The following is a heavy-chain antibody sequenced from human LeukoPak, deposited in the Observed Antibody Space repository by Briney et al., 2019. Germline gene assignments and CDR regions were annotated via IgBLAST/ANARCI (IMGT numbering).Heavy chain of an antibody. CDR1: EYSFPNYW. Sequence: GESLKLSCQGSEYSFPNYWIAWVRQMPGKGLEWMGIIYPGDSDTRHSPSFQGQVTISADKSISTAYLQWSSLKASDTAMYYCARGKRDYSSTPRAFDIWGQGTMVTVSS. CDR2: IYPGDSDT. V-gene: IGHV5-51*01. D-gene: IGHD6-13*01. CDR3: ARGKRDYSSTPRAFDI. J-gene: IGHJ3*02.